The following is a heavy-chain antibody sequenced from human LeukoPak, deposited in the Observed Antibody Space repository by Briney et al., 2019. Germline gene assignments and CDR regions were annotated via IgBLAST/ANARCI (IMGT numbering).Heavy chain of an antibody. V-gene: IGHV4-31*03. CDR2: IYYSGST. Sequence: SPTLSLTCTVSGGSISSGDYYWSWIRQHPEQGLEWIGYIYYSGSTYYNPSLKSRVTISVDTFMNQFSLKLNSVTAADTAVYYGARSPAGYYFDYWGQGTLVTVSS. CDR1: GGSISSGDYY. D-gene: IGHD3-22*01. CDR3: ARSPAGYYFDY. J-gene: IGHJ4*02.